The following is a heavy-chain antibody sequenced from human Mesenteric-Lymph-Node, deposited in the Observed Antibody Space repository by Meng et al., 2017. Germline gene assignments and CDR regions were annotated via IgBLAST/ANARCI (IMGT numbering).Heavy chain of an antibody. V-gene: IGHV4-30-4*08. CDR1: GGSISSGGYY. J-gene: IGHJ2*01. CDR3: ARGYYDSSGYGYWYFDL. D-gene: IGHD3-22*01. CDR2: IHSSGST. Sequence: QVQLQELGPGLVKPSQTLSLTCTVSGGSISSGGYYWSWIRQHPGKGLEWIGYIHSSGSTYYNPSLRSRLTISVDTSKNQFSLKLSSVTAADTAVYYCARGYYDSSGYGYWYFDLWGRGTLVTVSS.